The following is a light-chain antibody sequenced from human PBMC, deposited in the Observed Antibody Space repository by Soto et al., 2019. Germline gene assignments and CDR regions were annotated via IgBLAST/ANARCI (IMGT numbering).Light chain of an antibody. CDR2: DAS. CDR1: QSVSSY. V-gene: IGKV3-11*01. CDR3: QQRSHWPPWT. J-gene: IGKJ1*01. Sequence: EIVLTQSPATLSLSPGDRATLSCRASQSVSSYLAWYQQKPGQAPRLLIYDASNRATGIPARFSGSGSGTDFTLPISILVPEDFAVYYCQQRSHWPPWTFGQGTKVEIK.